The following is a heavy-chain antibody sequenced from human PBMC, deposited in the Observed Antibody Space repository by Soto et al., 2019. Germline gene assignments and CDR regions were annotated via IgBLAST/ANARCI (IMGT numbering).Heavy chain of an antibody. CDR3: ARDSLGGGMDV. D-gene: IGHD3-16*01. V-gene: IGHV3-21*01. J-gene: IGHJ6*02. CDR1: GFIFSNYS. CDR2: ISRTSIYI. Sequence: EVHLVESGGGLVKPGGSLRLSCAASGFIFSNYSMNWVRQDPGNGLEWVSAISRTSIYIYYPDSLNGRFTVSRDNAKNSLYLQMNSLRAEDTAVYYCARDSLGGGMDVWGQGTTVTVSS.